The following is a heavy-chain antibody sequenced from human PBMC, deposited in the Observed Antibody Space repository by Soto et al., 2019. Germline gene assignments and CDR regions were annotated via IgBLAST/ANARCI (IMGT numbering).Heavy chain of an antibody. J-gene: IGHJ6*02. CDR2: IDWNGSST. Sequence: EEQLVESGGGVVRPGGSLRLSCAASGFIFDDYAMSWVRQAPGKGLEWVSGIDWNGSSTGYADSVKGRFTISRDNAENSLYVQINSLRVEDTALYDCARGGRYSVGMDVWGQGTTVIVSS. V-gene: IGHV3-20*01. CDR1: GFIFDDYA. D-gene: IGHD1-26*01. CDR3: ARGGRYSVGMDV.